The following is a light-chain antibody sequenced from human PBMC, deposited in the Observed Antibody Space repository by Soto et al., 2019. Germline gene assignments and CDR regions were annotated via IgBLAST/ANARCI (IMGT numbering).Light chain of an antibody. CDR3: QRYGSSPLT. J-gene: IGKJ4*01. CDR2: DAS. Sequence: EIVLTQSPGTLSLSPGERATLSGRASQRVSSNYLAWYKQKPGQAPRLLIYDASSRATGIPDRFSGSGSGTDFTLTISRLEPEDFAVYYCQRYGSSPLTFGGGTKVEIK. CDR1: QRVSSNY. V-gene: IGKV3-20*01.